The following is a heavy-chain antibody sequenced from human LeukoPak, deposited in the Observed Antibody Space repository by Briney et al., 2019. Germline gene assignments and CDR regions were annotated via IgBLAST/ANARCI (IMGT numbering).Heavy chain of an antibody. CDR2: IKQDGSEK. V-gene: IGHV3-7*04. CDR3: ARDGTYTDYDPDFDI. Sequence: GGSLRLSRAAPGFTFSRFWMSWVRQAPGKGLEWVANIKQDGSEKYYVDSVKGRFTISRDNAKNSLYLQMNSLRAEDTAVFYCARDGTYTDYDPDFDIWGQGTLVTVSS. J-gene: IGHJ4*02. CDR1: GFTFSRFW. D-gene: IGHD5-12*01.